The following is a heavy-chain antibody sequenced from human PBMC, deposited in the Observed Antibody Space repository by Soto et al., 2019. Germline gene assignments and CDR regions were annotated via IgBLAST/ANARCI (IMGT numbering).Heavy chain of an antibody. CDR3: AKGGQLLVEGGGY. J-gene: IGHJ4*02. D-gene: IGHD2-2*01. Sequence: EVQLVESGGGLVQPGRSLRLSCAASGFTFDDYAMHWVRQAPGKGLEWVSGISWNSGSIGYADSVKGRFTISRDNAKNSLYLQMNRLRAEDTVLYYCAKGGQLLVEGGGYWGQGTLVTVSS. CDR1: GFTFDDYA. V-gene: IGHV3-9*01. CDR2: ISWNSGSI.